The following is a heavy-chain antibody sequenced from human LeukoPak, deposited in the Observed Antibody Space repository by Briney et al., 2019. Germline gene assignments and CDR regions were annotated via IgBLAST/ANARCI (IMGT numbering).Heavy chain of an antibody. J-gene: IGHJ6*03. V-gene: IGHV3-30*02. CDR3: AKGYYYYMDV. Sequence: DSVTGRFTISRDNSKNTMYLQMSSLRAEDTAVYYCAKGYYYYMDVWGKGTTFTVSS.